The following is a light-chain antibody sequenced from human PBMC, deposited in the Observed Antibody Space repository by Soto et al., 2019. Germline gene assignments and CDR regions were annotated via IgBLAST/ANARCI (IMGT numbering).Light chain of an antibody. Sequence: QSALTQPRSVSGSPGQSVTNSCTGTSSDVGGYNYVSWYQQHPGKAPKLMIYDVSKRPSGVPDRFSCSKSGNTASLTICGLQAEDEADYYCCSYAGSPVVGVGTKLTV. J-gene: IGLJ2*01. CDR2: DVS. V-gene: IGLV2-11*01. CDR3: CSYAGSPV. CDR1: SSDVGGYNY.